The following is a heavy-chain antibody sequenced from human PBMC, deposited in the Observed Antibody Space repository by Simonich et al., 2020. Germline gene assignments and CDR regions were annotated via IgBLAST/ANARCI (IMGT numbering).Heavy chain of an antibody. Sequence: QVQLQESGPGLVKPSETLSLTCTVSGGSISSYYWSWIRQPPGKGLEWIGYIYYSGRTNYDPSRKSRGTISVDTSKNQFSLKLSSVTAADTAVYYCARLPDYWGQGTLVTVSS. J-gene: IGHJ4*02. V-gene: IGHV4-59*08. CDR1: GGSISSYY. CDR3: ARLPDY. CDR2: IYYSGRT.